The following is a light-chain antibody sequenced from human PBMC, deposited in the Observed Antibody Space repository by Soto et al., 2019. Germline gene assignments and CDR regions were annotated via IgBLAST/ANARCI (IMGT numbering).Light chain of an antibody. CDR1: QSVSSN. Sequence: ESVLTQSPGTLSLSPGERATLSCMASQSVSSNLAWYQQKPGQAPRLLIYGASTRATGIPARFSGSGSGTEFTLTISSLQSEDFAVYYCQQYHNWPMTFGQGTRLEIK. J-gene: IGKJ5*01. CDR2: GAS. CDR3: QQYHNWPMT. V-gene: IGKV3-15*01.